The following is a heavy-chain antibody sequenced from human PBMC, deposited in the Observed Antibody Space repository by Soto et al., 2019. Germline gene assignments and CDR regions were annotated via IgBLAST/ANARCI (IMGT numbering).Heavy chain of an antibody. D-gene: IGHD6-19*01. V-gene: IGHV1-46*01. CDR2: INPSGGST. CDR1: GYNFTSYY. CDR3: ARDGRSAYSIGWYYCDY. J-gene: IGHJ4*02. Sequence: VQLVQSGAEVKKPGASVKVSCKASGYNFTSYYMHWVRQAPGQGLEWMGIINPSGGSTSYAQKFQGRFTMTRDTSTITVYMELSSLRSEDTAVYYCARDGRSAYSIGWYYCDYWGQGTLVTVSS.